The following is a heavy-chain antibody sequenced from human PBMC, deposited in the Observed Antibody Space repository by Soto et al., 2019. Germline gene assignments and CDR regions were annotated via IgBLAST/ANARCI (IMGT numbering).Heavy chain of an antibody. CDR1: GFSTYG. J-gene: IGHJ6*02. CDR3: ATDWSAIAYGLDV. Sequence: GGSLRLSCAVSGFSTYGMHWVRQAPGRGLEWISYISSTSTTMYYSDSVKGRCAISRDDARNSLSLEMNYLRDDDTAVYYCATDWSAIAYGLDVWGQGTTVTVSS. CDR2: ISSTSTTM. D-gene: IGHD3-3*01. V-gene: IGHV3-48*02.